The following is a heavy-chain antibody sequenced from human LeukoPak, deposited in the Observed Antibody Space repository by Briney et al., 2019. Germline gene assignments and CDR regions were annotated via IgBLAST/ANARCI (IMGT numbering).Heavy chain of an antibody. CDR2: ISWDGGST. CDR3: AKDMTGDPLGYYYMDV. Sequence: PGGSLRLSRAASGFTFDDYAMHWVRQAPGKGLEWVSLISWDGGSTYYADSVKGRFTISRDNSKNSLYLQMNSLRAEDTALYYCAKDMTGDPLGYYYMDVWGKGTTVTVSS. J-gene: IGHJ6*03. V-gene: IGHV3-43D*03. CDR1: GFTFDDYA. D-gene: IGHD3-10*01.